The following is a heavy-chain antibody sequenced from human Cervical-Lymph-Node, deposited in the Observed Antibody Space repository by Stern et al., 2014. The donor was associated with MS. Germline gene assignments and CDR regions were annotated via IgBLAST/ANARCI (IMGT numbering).Heavy chain of an antibody. V-gene: IGHV1-69*01. J-gene: IGHJ2*01. CDR3: AKGRGSYWFFDL. CDR1: GGSFNNHA. D-gene: IGHD1-26*01. Sequence: QLVQSGGEVKKPGSSVKVSCMASGGSFNNHAVSWVRQAPGQGLEWLGGIIPIVGAPYYAQKFQGRVTITADESTSTVYMEFSSLRSEDTAMYYCAKGRGSYWFFDLWGRGTLVIVSS. CDR2: IIPIVGAP.